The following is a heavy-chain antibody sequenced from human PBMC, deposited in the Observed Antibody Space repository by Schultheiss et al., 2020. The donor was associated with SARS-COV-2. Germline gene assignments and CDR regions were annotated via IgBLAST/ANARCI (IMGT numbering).Heavy chain of an antibody. V-gene: IGHV3-9*01. D-gene: IGHD2-21*01. CDR3: AKLRDGIGRAFDI. CDR2: ISWNSGSI. CDR1: GFTFSSYA. J-gene: IGHJ3*02. Sequence: GGSLRLSCAASGFTFSSYAMHWVRQAPGKGLEWVSGISWNSGSIGYADSVKGRFTISRDNSKNTLYLQMNSLRAEDTAVYYCAKLRDGIGRAFDIWGQGTMVTVSS.